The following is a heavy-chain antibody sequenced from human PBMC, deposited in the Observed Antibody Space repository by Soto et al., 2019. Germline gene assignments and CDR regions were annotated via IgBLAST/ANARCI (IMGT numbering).Heavy chain of an antibody. V-gene: IGHV1-46*01. CDR1: GYSFFSYY. Sequence: ASVKVSCKASGYSFFSYYIHWVRQAPGQGLEWMGRFLASGGNTDYAQRFRGRVSMTRDTSSTNTVSLELTSLTSDDTAVYYCARGGATIFGVIDSWGQGTQVTVSS. J-gene: IGHJ4*02. CDR2: FLASGGNT. D-gene: IGHD3-3*02. CDR3: ARGGATIFGVIDS.